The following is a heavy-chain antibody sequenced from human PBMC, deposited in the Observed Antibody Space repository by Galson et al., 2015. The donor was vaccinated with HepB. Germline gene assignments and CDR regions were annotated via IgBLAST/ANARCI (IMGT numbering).Heavy chain of an antibody. V-gene: IGHV3-66*01. CDR2: IYSGGST. Sequence: SLRLSCAASGFTVSSNYMSRVRQAPGKGLEWVSVIYSGGSTYYADSVKGRFTISRDNSKNTLYLQMNSLRAEDTAVYYCATNTGQEMATIIVEEYFQHWGQGTLVTVSS. CDR1: GFTVSSNY. J-gene: IGHJ1*01. CDR3: ATNTGQEMATIIVEEYFQH. D-gene: IGHD5-24*01.